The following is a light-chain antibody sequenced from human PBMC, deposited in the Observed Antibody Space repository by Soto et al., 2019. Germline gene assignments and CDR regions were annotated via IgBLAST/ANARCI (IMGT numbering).Light chain of an antibody. CDR3: SSFRSSSTSYV. V-gene: IGLV2-14*03. J-gene: IGLJ1*01. Sequence: QSVLTQPASVSGSPGQSITISCTGTSSDIGDSNYVSWYQQHPGKAPKLVIYDVSNRPSGVSNRFSGSKSANTASLTISGLQAEDEADYYCSSFRSSSTSYVFGTGTKGTVL. CDR1: SSDIGDSNY. CDR2: DVS.